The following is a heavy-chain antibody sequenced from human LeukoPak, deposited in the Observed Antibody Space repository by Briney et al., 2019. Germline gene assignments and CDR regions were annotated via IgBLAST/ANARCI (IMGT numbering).Heavy chain of an antibody. CDR2: IKQDGSEK. V-gene: IGHV3-7*03. CDR1: GFTFSNYW. D-gene: IGHD6-13*01. CDR3: AVTGLYSSSWTKPDY. Sequence: GGSLRLSCAASGFTFSNYWMSWVRQAPGKGLEWVADIKQDGSEKYYVDSVKGRFTISRDNAKNTLYLQMNSLRAEDTAVYYCAVTGLYSSSWTKPDYWGQGTLVTVSS. J-gene: IGHJ4*02.